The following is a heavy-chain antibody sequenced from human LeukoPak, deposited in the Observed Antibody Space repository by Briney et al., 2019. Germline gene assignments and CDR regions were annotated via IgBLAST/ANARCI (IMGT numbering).Heavy chain of an antibody. CDR3: ARAIYDYVWGSYLDY. V-gene: IGHV4-61*02. D-gene: IGHD3-16*02. CDR2: IYTSAST. J-gene: IGHJ4*02. Sequence: SETLSLTCTVSGGAISSGSYYWSWIRQPAGKGLEWIGRIYTSASTNYNPSLKSRVTISVDTSKNKFSLKLSSVTAADTAVYYCARAIYDYVWGSYLDYWGKGTLVTVSS. CDR1: GGAISSGSYY.